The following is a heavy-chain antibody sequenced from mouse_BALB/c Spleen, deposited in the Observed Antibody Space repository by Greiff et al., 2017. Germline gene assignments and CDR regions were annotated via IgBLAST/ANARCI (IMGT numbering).Heavy chain of an antibody. Sequence: VKLQQSGPGLVQPSQSLSITCTVSGFSLTSYGVHWVRQSPGKGLEWLGVIWSGGSTDYNAAFISRLSISKDNSKSQVFFKMNSLQTDDTAMYYCARDGYDGHYAMVYWGQGTSVTVSS. V-gene: IGHV2-2*01. CDR1: GFSLTSYG. CDR2: IWSGGST. D-gene: IGHD2-2*01. CDR3: ARDGYDGHYAMVY. J-gene: IGHJ4*01.